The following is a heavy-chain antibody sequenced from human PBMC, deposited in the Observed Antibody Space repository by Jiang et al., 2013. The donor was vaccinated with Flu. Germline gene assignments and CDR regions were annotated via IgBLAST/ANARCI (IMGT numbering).Heavy chain of an antibody. CDR3: AKEGHSRGYGAYYDS. J-gene: IGHJ4*02. CDR2: ISNSGGIQ. D-gene: IGHD3-22*01. CDR1: GFAFGSYG. Sequence: VQLVESGGGVVQPGRSLRLSCAASGFAFGSYGMHWIRQAPGRGLEWVTVISNSGGIQHYVASVEGRFTVSRDNSKNMLWLHMNDLTIEDTALYYCAKEGHSRGYGAYYDSWGQGTLVTVSS. V-gene: IGHV3-30*18.